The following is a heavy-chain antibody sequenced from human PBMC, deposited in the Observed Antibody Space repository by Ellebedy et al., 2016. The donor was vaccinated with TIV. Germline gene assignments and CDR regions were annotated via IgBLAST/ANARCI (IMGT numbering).Heavy chain of an antibody. Sequence: GESLKISCAASGFTFGGHSMTWVRQAPGKGLEWISAVSSSSNAIFYADSVKGRFSISRDNARNSLYLQMNTLRDEDTAVYYCTRARVYSNGWYYPDFWGQGTLVAVSS. CDR3: TRARVYSNGWYYPDF. CDR1: GFTFGGHS. D-gene: IGHD6-19*01. CDR2: VSSSSNAI. V-gene: IGHV3-48*02. J-gene: IGHJ4*02.